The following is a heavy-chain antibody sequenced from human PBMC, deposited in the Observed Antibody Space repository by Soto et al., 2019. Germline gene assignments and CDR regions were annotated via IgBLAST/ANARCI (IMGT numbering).Heavy chain of an antibody. CDR1: VSTFSTYE. CDR2: ISGSGGST. V-gene: IGHV3-23*01. Sequence: SPRLSCAASVSTFSTYELSSVRQARLHVPERVSSISGSGGSTYYADYVKVRFTIARDNSKNTLYLQMNSLRAEDTAVYYCARVPIYDSSGYYYHGPGWFDPWGQGTLVTVSS. J-gene: IGHJ5*02. CDR3: ARVPIYDSSGYYYHGPGWFDP. D-gene: IGHD3-22*01.